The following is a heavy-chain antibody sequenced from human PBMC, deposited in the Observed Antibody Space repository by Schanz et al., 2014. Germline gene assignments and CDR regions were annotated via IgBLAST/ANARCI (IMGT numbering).Heavy chain of an antibody. CDR3: ARDQSPYTNSSDVRYFDY. CDR2: INAGTGNT. CDR1: GYSFTPFP. J-gene: IGHJ4*02. V-gene: IGHV1-3*01. D-gene: IGHD6-6*01. Sequence: QVQLVQSWAEVKGPGASVKVSCKASGYSFTPFPIHWVRQAPGQRLEWMGWINAGTGNTEYSQKFQGRVTITRDTLASTAYMELTSLRFDDTAVYYCARDQSPYTNSSDVRYFDYWGQGSLVTVSS.